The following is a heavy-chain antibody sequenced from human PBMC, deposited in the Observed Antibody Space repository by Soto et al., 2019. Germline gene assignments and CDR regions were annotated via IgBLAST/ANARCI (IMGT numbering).Heavy chain of an antibody. D-gene: IGHD3-10*01. Sequence: QVQLVQSGAEVKKPGASVKVSCKASGYTFTSYGISWVRQAPGQGLEWMGWISAYNGNTNYAQKLQGRVTMTTDTSTSTAYMELRSLRSDDTVVYYCARYIVRGGIAAIWFDPWGQGTLVTVSS. CDR1: GYTFTSYG. J-gene: IGHJ5*02. CDR3: ARYIVRGGIAAIWFDP. V-gene: IGHV1-18*04. CDR2: ISAYNGNT.